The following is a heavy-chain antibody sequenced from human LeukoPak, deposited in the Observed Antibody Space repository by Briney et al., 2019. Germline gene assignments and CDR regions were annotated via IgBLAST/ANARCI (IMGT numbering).Heavy chain of an antibody. CDR3: ARSGYLAGGAWFDP. D-gene: IGHD3-22*01. CDR1: GGTFSSYA. Sequence: SVKVSCKAFGGTFSSYAISWVRQAPGQGLEWMGRIIPILGIANYAQKFQGRVTITADKSTSTAYMELSSLRSEDTAVYYCARSGYLAGGAWFDPWGQGTLVTVSS. CDR2: IIPILGIA. V-gene: IGHV1-69*04. J-gene: IGHJ5*02.